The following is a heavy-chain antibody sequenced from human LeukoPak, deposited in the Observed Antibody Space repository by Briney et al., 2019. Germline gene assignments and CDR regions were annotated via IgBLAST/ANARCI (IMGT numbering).Heavy chain of an antibody. CDR1: GGTFSSYA. Sequence: ASVKVSCKASGGTFSSYAISWVRQAPGQGLEWMGRIIPILGIANYAQKFQGRVTITADKSTSTAYMELSSLRSEDTAVYYCARGQIIAAAGDPDYWGQGTLVTVSS. V-gene: IGHV1-69*04. CDR2: IIPILGIA. D-gene: IGHD6-13*01. J-gene: IGHJ4*02. CDR3: ARGQIIAAAGDPDY.